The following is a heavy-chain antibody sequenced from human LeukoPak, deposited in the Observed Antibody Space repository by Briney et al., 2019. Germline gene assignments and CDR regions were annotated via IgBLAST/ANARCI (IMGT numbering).Heavy chain of an antibody. D-gene: IGHD1-26*01. CDR3: ARDGVVGALRGY. CDR1: GYTFTSYA. J-gene: IGHJ4*02. CDR2: INTNTGNP. Sequence: ASVKLSCKASGYTFTSYAMNWVRQAPGKGLEWMGWINTNTGNPTYAQGFTGRFVFALDTSVSTAYLQISSLKAEDSAVYYWARDGVVGALRGYWGEGTLVTVSS. V-gene: IGHV7-4-1*02.